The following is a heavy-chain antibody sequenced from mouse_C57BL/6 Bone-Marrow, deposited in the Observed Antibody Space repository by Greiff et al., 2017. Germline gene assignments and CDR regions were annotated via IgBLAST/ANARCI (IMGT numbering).Heavy chain of an antibody. CDR2: IDPSDSYT. D-gene: IGHD2-3*01. Sequence: QVQLQQPGAELVRPGTSVKLSCKASGYTFTSYWMHWVKQRPGQGLEWIGVIDPSDSYTNYNQKFKGKATLTVDPSSSTAYMQLSSLTSEDSAVYYCARGLLRYFDVWGTGTTVTVSS. CDR1: GYTFTSYW. CDR3: ARGLLRYFDV. J-gene: IGHJ1*03. V-gene: IGHV1-59*01.